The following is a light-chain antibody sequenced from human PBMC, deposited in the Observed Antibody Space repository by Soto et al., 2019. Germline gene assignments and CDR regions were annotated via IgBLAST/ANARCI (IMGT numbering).Light chain of an antibody. CDR2: GAS. CDR1: QSISSTY. Sequence: EIVLTQSPGTLSLSQGKRVTLSCRASQSISSTYLAWYQQKPGQAPRLLIYGASSRATGIPDRSSGSGSGTDFTLTISTLEPEDFEVYYCQQYDSPPRTFGQGPKV. V-gene: IGKV3-20*01. CDR3: QQYDSPPRT. J-gene: IGKJ1*01.